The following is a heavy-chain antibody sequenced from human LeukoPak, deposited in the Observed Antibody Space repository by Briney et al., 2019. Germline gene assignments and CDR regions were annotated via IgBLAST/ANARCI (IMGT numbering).Heavy chain of an antibody. D-gene: IGHD2-2*01. CDR1: GYTFTGYH. Sequence: ASVKVSCKASGYTFTGYHMHWVRQAPGQGLEWMGWINPNSGGTNYAQKFQGRVTMTRDTSISTAYMELSRLRSDDTAVYYCARDVVVVPAAMYYFDYWGQGTLVTVSS. CDR3: ARDVVVVPAAMYYFDY. J-gene: IGHJ4*02. CDR2: INPNSGGT. V-gene: IGHV1-2*02.